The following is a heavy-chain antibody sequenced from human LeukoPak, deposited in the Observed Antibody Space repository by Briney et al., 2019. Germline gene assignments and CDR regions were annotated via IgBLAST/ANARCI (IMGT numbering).Heavy chain of an antibody. CDR1: GVSITSYY. V-gene: IGHV4-59*01. Sequence: ASETLSLTCNVSGVSITSYYWSWIRQPPGKGLEWIGYIYYSGSTHYNPSLRSRVTMSADTSKNQFSLKLTSVTAADTAVYYCARGEGNYYYGSGTTENWFDPWGQGTLVTVSS. CDR2: IYYSGST. D-gene: IGHD3-10*01. J-gene: IGHJ5*02. CDR3: ARGEGNYYYGSGTTENWFDP.